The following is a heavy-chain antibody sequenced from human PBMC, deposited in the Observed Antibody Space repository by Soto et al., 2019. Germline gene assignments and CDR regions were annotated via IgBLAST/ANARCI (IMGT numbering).Heavy chain of an antibody. CDR1: GYTFTSYY. V-gene: IGHV1-46*01. Sequence: ASVKVSCKASGYTFTSYYMHWVRQAPGQGLKWMGIINPSGGSTSYAQKFQGRVTMTRDTSTSTVYMELSSLRSEDTAVYYCARAWLTYYDSSGYPNFDYWGQGTLVTVSS. CDR3: ARAWLTYYDSSGYPNFDY. J-gene: IGHJ4*02. CDR2: INPSGGST. D-gene: IGHD3-22*01.